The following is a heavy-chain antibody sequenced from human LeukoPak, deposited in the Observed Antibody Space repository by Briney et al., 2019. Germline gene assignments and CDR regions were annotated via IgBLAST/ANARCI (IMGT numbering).Heavy chain of an antibody. D-gene: IGHD3-3*01. Sequence: PGGSLRLSCAASGFTFSNSWMGWVRQAPGKGLEWVANIKQDGSEKYYVDSVKDRFTISRDNAKNSLYLEMNSLRVEDTAVYYCATRAAPITTAMIFDYWGQGTLVTVSS. CDR1: GFTFSNSW. CDR2: IKQDGSEK. CDR3: ATRAAPITTAMIFDY. V-gene: IGHV3-7*03. J-gene: IGHJ4*02.